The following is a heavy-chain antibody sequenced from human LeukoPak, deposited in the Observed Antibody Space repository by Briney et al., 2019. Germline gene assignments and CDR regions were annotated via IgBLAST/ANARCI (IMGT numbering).Heavy chain of an antibody. V-gene: IGHV4-59*01. J-gene: IGHJ4*02. D-gene: IGHD3/OR15-3a*01. Sequence: PSETLSLTCTVSGGSISGYYWSWMRQPPGKGLEWIGYIYYSGSTNYNPSLKSRVTISVDTSKNQCSLKLSSVTAADTAIYYCARARSDLFDYWGQGTLATVSS. CDR3: ARARSDLFDY. CDR2: IYYSGST. CDR1: GGSISGYY.